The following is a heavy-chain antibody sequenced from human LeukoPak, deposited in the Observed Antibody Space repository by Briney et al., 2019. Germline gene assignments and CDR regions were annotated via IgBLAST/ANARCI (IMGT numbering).Heavy chain of an antibody. V-gene: IGHV1-2*02. Sequence: ASVKVSCKASGYTFTGYYMHWVRQAPGQGLEWMGWINPNSSGANYAQKFQGRVTMTRDTSISTAYMELSRLRSDDTAVYYCARDRANYYDSSGRDAFDIWGQGTMVTVSS. J-gene: IGHJ3*02. CDR2: INPNSSGA. CDR3: ARDRANYYDSSGRDAFDI. CDR1: GYTFTGYY. D-gene: IGHD3-22*01.